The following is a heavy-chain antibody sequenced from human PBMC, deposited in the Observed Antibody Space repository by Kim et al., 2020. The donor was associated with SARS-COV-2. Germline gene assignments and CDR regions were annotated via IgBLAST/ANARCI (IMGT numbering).Heavy chain of an antibody. Sequence: SQTLSLTCAISGDSVSSNSAALNWIRQSPSRCLVCLVRTYYRSKWYNDYAVSVKSRITINPDTSKNQFSLQLNSVTPEETAVYYCARDRQRGRLKNFDPYYYYGMDVWGQGTTVTVSS. D-gene: IGHD3-9*01. CDR1: GDSVSSNSAA. CDR2: TYYRSKWYN. CDR3: ARDRQRGRLKNFDPYYYYGMDV. V-gene: IGHV6-1*01. J-gene: IGHJ6*02.